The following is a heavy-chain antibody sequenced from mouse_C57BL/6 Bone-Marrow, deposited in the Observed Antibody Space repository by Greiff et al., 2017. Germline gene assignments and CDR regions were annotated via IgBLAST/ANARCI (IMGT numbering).Heavy chain of an antibody. D-gene: IGHD1-1*01. CDR1: GYTFTSYG. Sequence: QVQLQQSGAELARPGASVKLSCKASGYTFTSYGISWVKQRTGQGLEWIGEIYPRSGNTYYNEKFKGKATLTADKSSSTAYMELRSLTSEDSAVYFCANCGSSTFAYWGQGTLVTVSA. V-gene: IGHV1-81*01. J-gene: IGHJ3*01. CDR3: ANCGSSTFAY. CDR2: IYPRSGNT.